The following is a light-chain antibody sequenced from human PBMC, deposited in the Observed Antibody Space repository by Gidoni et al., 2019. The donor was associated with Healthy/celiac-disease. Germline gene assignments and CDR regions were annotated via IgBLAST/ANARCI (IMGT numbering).Light chain of an antibody. CDR3: QSYDSSLNYV. Sequence: QSVLTQPPSVSGAPGQRVTISCTGSSSNIGAGYDVHWYQQLPGTAPKLLIYGNSNRPSGVPDRFSGSKSGTSASRAITGLQAEDEADYYCQSYDSSLNYVFGTGTKVTVL. CDR2: GNS. J-gene: IGLJ1*01. CDR1: SSNIGAGYD. V-gene: IGLV1-40*01.